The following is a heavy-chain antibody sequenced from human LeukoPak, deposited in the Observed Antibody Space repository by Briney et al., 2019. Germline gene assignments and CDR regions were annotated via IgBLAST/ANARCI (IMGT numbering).Heavy chain of an antibody. J-gene: IGHJ4*02. CDR1: GFTFTTYW. Sequence: PGGSLRLSCAASGFTFTTYWMSWVRQAPGKGLEWVANIKQDGTEKYYVDSVKGRFTISRDNAKNSLYLQMNSLRAEDTAVYYCAHGAMYQLDYWGQGTLVTVSS. D-gene: IGHD2-2*01. CDR3: AHGAMYQLDY. V-gene: IGHV3-7*03. CDR2: IKQDGTEK.